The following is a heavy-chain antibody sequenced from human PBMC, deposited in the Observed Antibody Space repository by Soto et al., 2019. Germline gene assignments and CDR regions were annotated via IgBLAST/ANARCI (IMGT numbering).Heavy chain of an antibody. CDR2: INGDGGGNGGST. D-gene: IGHD3-9*01. J-gene: IGHJ4*02. V-gene: IGHV3-23*01. CDR1: GFTFSNYA. Sequence: EVQLLECGGGLVQPGGSLRLSCAASGFTFSNYAMTWVRQAPGKGLEWVSAINGDGGGNGGSTYYADSVKGRFTISRDNSRNTLYLHKNNLRVEDTAVYYCAKRPLTWYLGLDYWGQSALVTVSS. CDR3: AKRPLTWYLGLDY.